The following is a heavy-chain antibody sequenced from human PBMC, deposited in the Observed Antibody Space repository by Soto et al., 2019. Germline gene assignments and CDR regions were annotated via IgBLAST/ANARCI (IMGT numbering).Heavy chain of an antibody. V-gene: IGHV3-23*01. CDR3: ARDQLRPGLLYSLGLLLPEYGY. CDR1: GFXFSTFA. D-gene: IGHD5-18*01. CDR2: IIVSGDRK. Sequence: PXGXLRHPCACLGFXFSTFALSWVRHAPGTGLESVAGIIVSGDRKYYADDVKGRLNISRDNSKNTVFLQMSSLRVEDTAVYYCARDQLRPGLLYSLGLLLPEYGYWAQATLGTVSS. J-gene: IGHJ4*02.